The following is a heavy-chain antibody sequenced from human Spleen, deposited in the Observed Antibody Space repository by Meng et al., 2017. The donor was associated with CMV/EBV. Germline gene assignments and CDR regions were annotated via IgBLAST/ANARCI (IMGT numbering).Heavy chain of an antibody. V-gene: IGHV3-23*01. CDR1: GFTFSNYD. J-gene: IGHJ4*02. CDR2: ISGSGGST. CDR3: AKGALDYGGNSYYFDY. D-gene: IGHD4-23*01. Sequence: SGFTFSNYDMGWVRQAPGKGLEWVSGISGSGGSTYYADSVKGRFTISRDTSKNTLYLQMNSLRAEDTAVYYCAKGALDYGGNSYYFDYWGQGTLVTVSS.